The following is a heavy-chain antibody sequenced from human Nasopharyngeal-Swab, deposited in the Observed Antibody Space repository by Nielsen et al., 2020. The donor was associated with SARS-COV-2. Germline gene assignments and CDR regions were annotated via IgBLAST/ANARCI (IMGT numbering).Heavy chain of an antibody. J-gene: IGHJ4*02. CDR1: GYSFTSYG. V-gene: IGHV5-51*01. CDR3: ARIPSTLPDY. CDR2: IYPGDSDT. Sequence: GESLKISCKGSGYSFTSYGIGWVRQMPGKGLEWVGIIYPGDSDTRYSSFFQGQVTISADKSNSTAYLQWSSLKASDIAMYYCARIPSTLPDYWGQGTLVTVSS. D-gene: IGHD5/OR15-5a*01.